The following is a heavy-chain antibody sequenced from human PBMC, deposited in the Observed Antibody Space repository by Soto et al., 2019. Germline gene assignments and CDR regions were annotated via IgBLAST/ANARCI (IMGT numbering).Heavy chain of an antibody. D-gene: IGHD2-2*01. V-gene: IGHV4-59*08. CDR1: GGSISPYY. CDR2: IYYSGTT. J-gene: IGHJ5*02. CDR3: ARLGEYYQSLDP. Sequence: PSETLSLTCTVSGGSISPYYWAWIRQPPGKGLEWAGYIYYSGTTSYNPSLKSRVTLSLETSKSQFSLRLSSVTASDTAVYYCARLGEYYQSLDPWGQGTLVTVSS.